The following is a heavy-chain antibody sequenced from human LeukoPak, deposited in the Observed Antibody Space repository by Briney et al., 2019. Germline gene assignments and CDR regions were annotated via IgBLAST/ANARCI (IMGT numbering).Heavy chain of an antibody. CDR3: ARGVYSSSWTPPGY. CDR1: GGSISSSNW. J-gene: IGHJ4*02. CDR2: IYHSGST. D-gene: IGHD6-13*01. Sequence: KPSGTLSLTCAVSGGSISSSNWWSWVRQSPGKGLEWIGEIYHSGSTNYNPSLKSRVTISVDTSKNQFSLKLSSVTAADTAVYYCARGVYSSSWTPPGYWGQGTLVTVSS. V-gene: IGHV4-4*02.